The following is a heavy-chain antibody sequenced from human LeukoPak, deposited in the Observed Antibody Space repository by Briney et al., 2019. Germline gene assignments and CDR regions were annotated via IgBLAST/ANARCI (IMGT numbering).Heavy chain of an antibody. V-gene: IGHV1-2*04. CDR3: ARVYCRSGGGSCYSGAFDI. Sequence: ASVKVSCKASGYTFTGYYMHWARQAPGQGLEWMGWINPDSGGTNYAQKFQGWVTMTRDTSISTAYVELSRLRSDDTAVYYCARVYCRSGGGSCYSGAFDIWGQGTMVTVSS. CDR2: INPDSGGT. CDR1: GYTFTGYY. D-gene: IGHD2-15*01. J-gene: IGHJ3*02.